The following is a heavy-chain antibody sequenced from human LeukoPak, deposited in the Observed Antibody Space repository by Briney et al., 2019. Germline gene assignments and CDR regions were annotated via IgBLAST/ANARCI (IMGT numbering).Heavy chain of an antibody. D-gene: IGHD6-19*01. V-gene: IGHV4-59*11. CDR2: IYDTGIYDTENT. CDR1: GGSISSHC. Sequence: SETLSLTCNVSGGSISSHCWSWIRQSPGEGLEWIGYIYDTGIYDTENTNYNPSLRSRVTITMDMSKNQFSLNLASVTAADTAVYYCARVRVVAGTRSSWFDPWGQGTLVTVSS. CDR3: ARVRVVAGTRSSWFDP. J-gene: IGHJ5*02.